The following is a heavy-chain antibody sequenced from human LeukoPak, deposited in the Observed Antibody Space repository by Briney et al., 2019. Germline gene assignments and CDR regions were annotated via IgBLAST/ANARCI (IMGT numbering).Heavy chain of an antibody. CDR2: MNPNSGNT. J-gene: IGHJ6*03. V-gene: IGHV1-8*03. D-gene: IGHD6-19*01. CDR3: ARGPGSSGWSRFGYYYYYYMDV. CDR1: GYTFTSYD. Sequence: ASVKVSCKASGYTFTSYDINWVRQATGQGLEWMGWMNPNSGNTGYAQKFQGRVTITRNTSISTAYMELSSLRSEDTAVYYCARGPGSSGWSRFGYYYYYYMDVWGKGTTVTISS.